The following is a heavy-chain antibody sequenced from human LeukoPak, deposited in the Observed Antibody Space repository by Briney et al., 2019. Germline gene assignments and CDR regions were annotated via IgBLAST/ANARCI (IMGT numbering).Heavy chain of an antibody. V-gene: IGHV4-38-2*02. J-gene: IGHJ4*02. Sequence: SETLSLTCTISGYSISSGYYWGWIRQPPGKGLEWIGSIYHSGNTYYNPSLKSRVTISVDTSKNQFSLKLSSVTAADTAVYYCARDAFYCSSTACPKVDYWGQGALVTVSS. CDR3: ARDAFYCSSTACPKVDY. D-gene: IGHD2-2*01. CDR1: GYSISSGYY. CDR2: IYHSGNT.